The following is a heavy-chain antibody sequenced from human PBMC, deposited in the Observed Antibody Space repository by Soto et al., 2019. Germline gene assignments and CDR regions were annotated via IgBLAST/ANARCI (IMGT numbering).Heavy chain of an antibody. J-gene: IGHJ4*02. CDR2: IHYSGST. Sequence: SETLSLTCTVSGDSISGGDYYWNWIRQPPGKGLEWIGHIHYSGSTYYNPSLKSRVTISVDRSKNQLSLKLTSVTAADTAVFYCARESRVTIFGVIYSTFDYWGQGTLLTVSS. V-gene: IGHV4-30-4*01. CDR1: GDSISGGDYY. D-gene: IGHD3-3*01. CDR3: ARESRVTIFGVIYSTFDY.